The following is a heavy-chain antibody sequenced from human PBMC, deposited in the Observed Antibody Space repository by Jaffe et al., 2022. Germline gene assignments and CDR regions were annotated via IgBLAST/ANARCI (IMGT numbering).Heavy chain of an antibody. CDR1: GYSISSGYY. CDR2: IYHSGST. Sequence: QVQLQESGPGLVKPSETLSLTCAVSGYSISSGYYWGWIRQPPGKGLEWIGSIYHSGSTYYNPSLKSRVTISVDTSKNQFSLKLSSVTAADTAVYYCARVVVRNLGWFDPWGQGTLVTVSS. J-gene: IGHJ5*02. V-gene: IGHV4-38-2*01. D-gene: IGHD3-10*01. CDR3: ARVVVRNLGWFDP.